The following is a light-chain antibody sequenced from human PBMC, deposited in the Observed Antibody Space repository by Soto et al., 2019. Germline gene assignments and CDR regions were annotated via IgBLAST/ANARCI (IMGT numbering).Light chain of an antibody. V-gene: IGLV1-40*01. J-gene: IGLJ7*01. Sequence: QSALTQPPSVSGAPGQRVTISCTGSSSNIGAGYDVYWYQQLPGTAPKLLIHGNNRRPSGVPARFSASKSGTSGSLVITGLQAEDEADYHCQSYDSSLSGAVFGGGTQLTVL. CDR3: QSYDSSLSGAV. CDR2: GNN. CDR1: SSNIGAGYD.